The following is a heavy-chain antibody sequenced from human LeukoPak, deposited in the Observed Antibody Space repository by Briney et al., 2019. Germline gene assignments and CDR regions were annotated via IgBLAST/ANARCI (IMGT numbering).Heavy chain of an antibody. CDR2: MNPNSGNT. CDR3: ARLEGITIFGVVPHYYYGMDV. J-gene: IGHJ6*02. V-gene: IGHV1-8*01. D-gene: IGHD3-3*01. Sequence: ASVKVSCTASGYTFTSYDINWVRRATGQGLEWMGWMNPNSGNTGYAQKFQGRVTMTRNTSISTAYMELSSLRSEDTAVYYCARLEGITIFGVVPHYYYGMDVWGQGTTVTVSS. CDR1: GYTFTSYD.